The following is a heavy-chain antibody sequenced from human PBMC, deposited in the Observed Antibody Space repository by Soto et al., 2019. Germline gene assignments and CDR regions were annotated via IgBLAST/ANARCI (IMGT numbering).Heavy chain of an antibody. CDR1: GFTVSSND. J-gene: IGHJ4*02. CDR3: ASDWGLRYFNWPRPLLK. CDR2: IYSGGST. D-gene: IGHD3-9*01. V-gene: IGHV3-66*01. Sequence: GGSLRLSCAASGFTVSSNDMSWVRQAPGKGLEWVSVIYSGGSTYYADSVKGRFTISRDNSKNTLYLQMNSLRAEDTAVYYCASDWGLRYFNWPRPLLKWGQGTLVTVSS.